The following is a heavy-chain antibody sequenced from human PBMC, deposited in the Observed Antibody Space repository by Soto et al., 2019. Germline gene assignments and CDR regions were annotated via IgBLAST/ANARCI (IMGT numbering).Heavy chain of an antibody. CDR2: IWYDGSKK. CDR1: GFTFSSHA. J-gene: IGHJ4*02. Sequence: QVQLVESGGGVVQPGRSLRLSCAASGFTFSSHAMHWVRQAPGKGLEWVAVIWYDGSKKYYADSVKGRFTVARDDSKNTLSLQMNSLRVEDTAVYYCARDPGYSGFDVDYGGQGTLVTVSS. D-gene: IGHD5-12*01. V-gene: IGHV3-33*01. CDR3: ARDPGYSGFDVDY.